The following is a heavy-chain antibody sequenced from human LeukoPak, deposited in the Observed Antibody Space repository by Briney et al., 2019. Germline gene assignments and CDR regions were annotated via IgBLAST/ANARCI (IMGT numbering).Heavy chain of an antibody. CDR2: INPSGGST. J-gene: IGHJ4*02. Sequence: ASVKVSCKAFGYTFTSNYMHWVRQAPGQGLEWMGIINPSGGSTSYAQKFQGRVTMTRDMSTSTVYMELSSLRSEDTAVYYCARGNYGSGSYYDYYFDYWGQGTLVTVSS. CDR1: GYTFTSNY. D-gene: IGHD3-10*01. CDR3: ARGNYGSGSYYDYYFDY. V-gene: IGHV1-46*01.